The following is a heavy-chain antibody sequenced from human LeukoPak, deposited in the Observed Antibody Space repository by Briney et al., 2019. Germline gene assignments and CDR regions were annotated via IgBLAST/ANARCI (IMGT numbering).Heavy chain of an antibody. CDR1: GFTFSSYS. CDR2: ISSSSSTI. V-gene: IGHV3-48*01. CDR3: AKDDGISIAVAGTDY. D-gene: IGHD6-19*01. Sequence: GGSLRLSCAASGFTFSSYSMNWVRQAPGKGLEWVSYISSSSSTIYYADSVKGRFTISRDNAKNSLYLQMNSLRAEDTAVYYCAKDDGISIAVAGTDYWGQGTLVTVSS. J-gene: IGHJ4*02.